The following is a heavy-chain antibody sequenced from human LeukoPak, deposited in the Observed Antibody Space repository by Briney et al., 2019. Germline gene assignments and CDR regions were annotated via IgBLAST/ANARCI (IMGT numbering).Heavy chain of an antibody. CDR3: ARAVGSYLGRGYYMDG. J-gene: IGHJ6*03. CDR1: GGSVTSSNYY. Sequence: SETLSLTCTVSGGSVTSSNYYWGWLRQSPGNGREWLGSFHYTESTNYNPSLESRSTRTVDASRNQLSLMVTSVTAADTAVYYCARAVGSYLGRGYYMDGWGKGTTVTVSS. CDR2: FHYTEST. V-gene: IGHV4-39*07. D-gene: IGHD1-26*01.